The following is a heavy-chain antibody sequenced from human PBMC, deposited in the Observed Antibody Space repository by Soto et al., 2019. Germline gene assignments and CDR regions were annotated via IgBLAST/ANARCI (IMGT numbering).Heavy chain of an antibody. Sequence: HPGGSLRLSCAASGFTFSGSAMHWVRQASGKGLEWVGRIRSKANSYATAYAASVKGRFTISRDDSKNTAYLQMNSLKTEDTAVYYCTREYDYVWGSYRSSQLDVFDYWGQGT. CDR2: IRSKANSYAT. V-gene: IGHV3-73*01. CDR3: TREYDYVWGSYRSSQLDVFDY. D-gene: IGHD3-16*02. CDR1: GFTFSGSA. J-gene: IGHJ4*02.